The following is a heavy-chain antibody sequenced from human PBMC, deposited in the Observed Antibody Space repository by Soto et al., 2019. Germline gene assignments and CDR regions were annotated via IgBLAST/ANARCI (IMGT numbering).Heavy chain of an antibody. Sequence: QVQLVQSGAEVKKPGASVKVSCKASGYXFTSYDINXVRQATGQRLEWMGWMNPNSGNAGSVQKFQGRVTMTRNTSIGTAYMELSSLRSEDTAVYYCARSQRGYSVADSWGQGTLVSVSS. CDR1: GYXFTSYD. D-gene: IGHD5-18*01. V-gene: IGHV1-8*02. J-gene: IGHJ4*02. CDR3: ARSQRGYSVADS. CDR2: MNPNSGNA.